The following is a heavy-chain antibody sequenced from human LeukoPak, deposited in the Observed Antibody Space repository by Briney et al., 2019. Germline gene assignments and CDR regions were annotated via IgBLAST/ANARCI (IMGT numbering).Heavy chain of an antibody. CDR1: GFTFSNYN. CDR2: ISSSSSPI. V-gene: IGHV3-48*02. CDR3: AREHYYDSSGYYVPFDY. Sequence: PGGSLRLSCAASGFTFSNYNMNWVRQAPGKGLEWVSYISSSSSPIYCADSVKGRFPISRDNAKNSVYLQMNSLRDEDTAVYYCAREHYYDSSGYYVPFDYWGQGTLVTVSS. J-gene: IGHJ4*02. D-gene: IGHD3-22*01.